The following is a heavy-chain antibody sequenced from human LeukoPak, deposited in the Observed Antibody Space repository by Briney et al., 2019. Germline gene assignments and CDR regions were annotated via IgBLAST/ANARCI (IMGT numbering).Heavy chain of an antibody. V-gene: IGHV3-23*01. CDR1: GFTFSSYA. D-gene: IGHD4-17*01. J-gene: IGHJ3*02. CDR2: ISGSGVST. CDR3: AKVKFGGDGAFDI. Sequence: GGSLRLSRAASGFTFSSYAMSWVRQAPGKGLEWVSAISGSGVSTYYADSVKGRFTIPRDNSKNTLYLQMNSLRAEDTAVHYCAKVKFGGDGAFDIWGQGTMVTVSS.